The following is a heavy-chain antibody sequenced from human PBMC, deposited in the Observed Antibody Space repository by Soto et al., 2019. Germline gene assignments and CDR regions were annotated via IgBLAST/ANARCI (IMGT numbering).Heavy chain of an antibody. Sequence: QVQLQESGPELVKPSEALSLTCTVSAGSISTYYWTWIRQPPGKGLELIGYISPSGITSYNPSLKSRVTMSLDTSRNQFLQKLSSVTDADTAVYYCVRGSDWYRELLWGLGTLVTVSS. CDR2: ISPSGIT. CDR1: AGSISTYY. CDR3: VRGSDWYRELL. V-gene: IGHV4-59*01. D-gene: IGHD6-19*01. J-gene: IGHJ4*02.